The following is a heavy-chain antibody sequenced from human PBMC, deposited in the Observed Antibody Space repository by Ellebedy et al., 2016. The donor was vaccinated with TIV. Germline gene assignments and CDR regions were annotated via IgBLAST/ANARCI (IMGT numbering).Heavy chain of an antibody. CDR1: GYTFTKCG. CDR2: ISGYNGDT. Sequence: ASVKVSCKASGYTFTKCGISWVRQAPGQGLEWMGWISGYNGDTNYAQKFQGRVTMTIETSTNTVYMELRNLSFDDTAVYYCTRGFYEKFDPWGQGTPVTVS. D-gene: IGHD5/OR15-5a*01. V-gene: IGHV1-18*04. J-gene: IGHJ5*02. CDR3: TRGFYEKFDP.